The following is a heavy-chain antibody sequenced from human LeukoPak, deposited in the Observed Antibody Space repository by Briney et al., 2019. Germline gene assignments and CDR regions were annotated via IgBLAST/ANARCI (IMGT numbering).Heavy chain of an antibody. CDR2: ISGSGGST. J-gene: IGHJ4*02. Sequence: PGGSLRLSCAASGFTFSSYAMSWVRQAPGKGLEWVSAISGSGGSTYYADSVKGRFTISRDNSKNTLYLQMNSPRAEDTAVYYCAKDLGSGRRVDYWGQGTLVTVSS. V-gene: IGHV3-23*01. CDR1: GFTFSSYA. CDR3: AKDLGSGRRVDY. D-gene: IGHD3-10*01.